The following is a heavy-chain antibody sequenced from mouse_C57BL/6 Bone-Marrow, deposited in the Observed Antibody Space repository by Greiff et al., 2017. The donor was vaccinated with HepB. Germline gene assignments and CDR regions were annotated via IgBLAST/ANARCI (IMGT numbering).Heavy chain of an antibody. CDR3: AREEDYWNYFDY. CDR2: IYPRSGNT. D-gene: IGHD2-13*01. Sequence: QVQLQQPGAELARPGASVKLSCKASGYTFTSYGISWVKQRTGQGLEWIGEIYPRSGNTYYNEKFKGKATLTADKSSSTAYMELRSLTSEDSAVYFCAREEDYWNYFDYWGQGTTLTVSS. V-gene: IGHV1-81*01. CDR1: GYTFTSYG. J-gene: IGHJ2*01.